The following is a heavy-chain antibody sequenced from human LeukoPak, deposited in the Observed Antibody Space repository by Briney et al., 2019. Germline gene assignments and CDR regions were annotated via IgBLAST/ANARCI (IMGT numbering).Heavy chain of an antibody. CDR1: GGSISSGDYY. J-gene: IGHJ6*03. Sequence: TSQTLSLTCTVSGGSISSGDYYWSWIRQPPGKGLEWIGYIYCSGSTYYNPSPKSRVTVSVDTSKNQFSLKLSSVTAADTAVYYCARVNYDYYYYMDVWGKGTTVTVSS. CDR3: ARVNYDYYYYMDV. CDR2: IYCSGST. D-gene: IGHD4-23*01. V-gene: IGHV4-30-4*08.